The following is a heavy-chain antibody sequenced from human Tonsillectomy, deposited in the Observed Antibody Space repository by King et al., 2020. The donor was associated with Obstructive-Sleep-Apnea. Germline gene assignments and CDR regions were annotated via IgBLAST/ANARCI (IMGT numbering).Heavy chain of an antibody. CDR3: AKETYYYDSSGYYHFDY. CDR1: GSTFSSYA. Sequence: VQLVESGGGLVQPGGSLRLSCAASGSTFSSYAMSWVRQAPGKGLEWVSAISGSGGSTYYADSVKGRFTISRDNSKNTLYLQMNSLRAEDTAVYYCAKETYYYDSSGYYHFDYWGQGTLVTVSS. J-gene: IGHJ4*02. CDR2: ISGSGGST. V-gene: IGHV3-23*04. D-gene: IGHD3-22*01.